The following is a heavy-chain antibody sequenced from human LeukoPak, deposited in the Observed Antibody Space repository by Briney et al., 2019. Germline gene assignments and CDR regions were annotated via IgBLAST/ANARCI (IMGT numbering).Heavy chain of an antibody. J-gene: IGHJ4*02. CDR3: ARGAPGVWPMTTVTTYSRRLPNKWYYFDY. Sequence: QPGRSLRLSCAASGFTFSSYAMHWVRQAPGKGLEWVAVISYDGSNKYYADSVKGRFTISRDNSKNTLYLQMNSLRAEDTAVYYCARGAPGVWPMTTVTTYSRRLPNKWYYFDYWGQGTLVTVSS. CDR1: GFTFSSYA. V-gene: IGHV3-30-3*01. CDR2: ISYDGSNK. D-gene: IGHD4-17*01.